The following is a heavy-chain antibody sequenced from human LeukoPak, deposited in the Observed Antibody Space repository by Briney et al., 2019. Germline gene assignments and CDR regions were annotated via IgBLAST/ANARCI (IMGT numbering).Heavy chain of an antibody. D-gene: IGHD3-9*01. CDR3: AKIRHYDILTGFDY. J-gene: IGHJ4*02. CDR2: ISGRGGNT. Sequence: GGSLRLSCAASGFTFSSYAMSWVRQAPGKGLEWVSTISGRGGNTYYADSVKGRFTISRDNSKNTLYLQMNSLRAEDTAVYYCAKIRHYDILTGFDYWGQGTLVTVSS. V-gene: IGHV3-23*01. CDR1: GFTFSSYA.